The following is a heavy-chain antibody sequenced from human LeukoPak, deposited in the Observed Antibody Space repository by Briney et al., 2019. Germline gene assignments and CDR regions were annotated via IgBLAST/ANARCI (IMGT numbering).Heavy chain of an antibody. J-gene: IGHJ5*02. CDR1: GGSISSYY. Sequence: PSETLSLTCTVSGGSISSYYWGWIRQPPGKGLEWIGSIYYSGSTYYNPSLKSRVTISVDTSKNQFSLKLSSVTAADTAVYYCARHRPKLRLGELSPWGQGTLVTVSS. CDR2: IYYSGST. CDR3: ARHRPKLRLGELSP. V-gene: IGHV4-39*01. D-gene: IGHD3-16*02.